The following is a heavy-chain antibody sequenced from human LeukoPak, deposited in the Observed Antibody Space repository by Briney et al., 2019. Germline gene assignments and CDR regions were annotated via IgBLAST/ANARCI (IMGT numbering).Heavy chain of an antibody. CDR1: GYNFNTYW. CDR2: IRPMNSDV. D-gene: IGHD3-22*01. J-gene: IGHJ4*02. Sequence: GESLKISCKGSGYNFNTYWVAWVRQLPGKGLEWMGIIRPMNSDVRYSPSFQGQVTISADRSINTAYLQWSSLKASDTAMYYCARGYYDSSGYPYYWGQGTLVTVSS. CDR3: ARGYYDSSGYPYY. V-gene: IGHV5-51*01.